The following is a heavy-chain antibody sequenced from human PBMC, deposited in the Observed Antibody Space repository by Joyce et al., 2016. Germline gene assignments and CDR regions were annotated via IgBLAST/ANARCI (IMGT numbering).Heavy chain of an antibody. J-gene: IGHJ4*02. CDR2: IYPGDSET. CDR1: GYKFTNYW. D-gene: IGHD2-15*01. V-gene: IGHV5-51*01. Sequence: EVQLVQSGAEVKKPGESLKISCQCSGYKFTNYWIAWVRQMPGKGLEWRRIIYPGDSETRYSPSLQSQVTISADNSINAAYLHWISLKPSDTAMYYCTRGECSGGSCYSSWGQGTLVTVSS. CDR3: TRGECSGGSCYSS.